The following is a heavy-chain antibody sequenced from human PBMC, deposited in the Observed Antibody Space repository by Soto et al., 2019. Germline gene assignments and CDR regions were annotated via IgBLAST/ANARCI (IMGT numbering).Heavy chain of an antibody. CDR1: DGSFSGYY. CDR3: ARAPPVLQWFVP. J-gene: IGHJ5*02. CDR2: IDHSGST. D-gene: IGHD2-15*01. V-gene: IGHV4-34*01. Sequence: QVQLQQWGAGLLKPSETLSLTCAVYDGSFSGYYWSWLRQPPGKGLEWIGEIDHSGSTNYNPSLKSRFTISVDSSKNQFSLKLSSVTAADTAVYYCARAPPVLQWFVPWGQGSLVTDST.